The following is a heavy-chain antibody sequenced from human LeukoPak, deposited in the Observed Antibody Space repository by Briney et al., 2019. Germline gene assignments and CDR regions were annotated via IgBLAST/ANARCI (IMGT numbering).Heavy chain of an antibody. D-gene: IGHD6-13*01. CDR3: AKDRGSSSWYFSAL. Sequence: GGSLRLSCAASGFTFSSYSMNWVRQAPGKGLEWVSAISGSGGSTYYADSVKGRFTISRDNSKNTLYLQMNSLRAEDTAVYYCAKDRGSSSWYFSALWGQGTLVTVSS. CDR2: ISGSGGST. V-gene: IGHV3-23*01. J-gene: IGHJ4*02. CDR1: GFTFSSYS.